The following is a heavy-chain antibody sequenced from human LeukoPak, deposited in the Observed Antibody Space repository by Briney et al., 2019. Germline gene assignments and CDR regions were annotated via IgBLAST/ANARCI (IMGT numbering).Heavy chain of an antibody. CDR1: GFTFSSYG. CDR3: ARGSTMMTTWPEF. Sequence: PGRSLRLSCATSGFTFSSYGIRWVRQAPGKGLEWVAVIWYDEENTYYGDSVKGRFTISRDNSKKTLYLQMNSLRAEDTAVYYCARGSTMMTTWPEFWGEGTLVTVSS. J-gene: IGHJ4*02. CDR2: IWYDEENT. D-gene: IGHD3-22*01. V-gene: IGHV3-33*01.